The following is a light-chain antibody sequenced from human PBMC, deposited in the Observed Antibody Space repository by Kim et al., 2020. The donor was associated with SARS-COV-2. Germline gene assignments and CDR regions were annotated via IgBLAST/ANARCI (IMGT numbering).Light chain of an antibody. J-gene: IGKJ2*01. CDR2: VAS. V-gene: IGKV1-39*01. Sequence: SASVGDRVTITCRASQSIRNYLNWYQQKPEKAPKLLIYVASSLQSGVPSRFSGSGSGTDFTLSISSLQPEDFGTYYCQQSYTIPYTFGQGTKLEI. CDR3: QQSYTIPYT. CDR1: QSIRNY.